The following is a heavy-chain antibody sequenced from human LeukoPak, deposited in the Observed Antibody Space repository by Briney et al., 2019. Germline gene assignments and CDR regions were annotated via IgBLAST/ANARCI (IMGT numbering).Heavy chain of an antibody. V-gene: IGHV3-21*01. CDR2: ISNTNSYI. CDR3: ARDAFDI. CDR1: GFTFSSYS. J-gene: IGHJ3*02. Sequence: GGSVRLSCGASGFTFSSYSMNWVRQAPGKGLEWVSCISNTNSYIYYADSVKGRFTISRDNAKNSLYLQMNSLRAEDTAVYYCARDAFDIWGQGTMVTVSS.